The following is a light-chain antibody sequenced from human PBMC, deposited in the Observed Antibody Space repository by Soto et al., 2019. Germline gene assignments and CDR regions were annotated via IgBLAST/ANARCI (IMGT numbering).Light chain of an antibody. CDR3: QRYDSLRT. CDR1: QSVRSNF. Sequence: EIVLTQSPGTLSLSPGERATLSCRASQSVRSNFLAWYQQKPGQAPRLLIHGASNRATGIPDRCSGSGSGTDFTLTITRLEAEDFAMYYCQRYDSLRTFGQGTKVDIK. V-gene: IGKV3-20*01. J-gene: IGKJ1*01. CDR2: GAS.